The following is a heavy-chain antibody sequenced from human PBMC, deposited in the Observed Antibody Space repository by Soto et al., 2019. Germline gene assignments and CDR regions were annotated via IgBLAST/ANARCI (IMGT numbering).Heavy chain of an antibody. CDR1: GYPFTSYG. V-gene: IGHV1-18*01. CDR2: MSAYNGNI. CDR3: ARDEDSGWNYFDY. Sequence: GSVKVYFKASGYPFTSYGISLVRQAPGQGLEWMGWMSAYNGNINYAQMLQGRATVTTDTSTSTAYMELRSLRPDDTAVYYCARDEDSGWNYFDYWGQGTMVTVSS. D-gene: IGHD6-19*01. J-gene: IGHJ4*02.